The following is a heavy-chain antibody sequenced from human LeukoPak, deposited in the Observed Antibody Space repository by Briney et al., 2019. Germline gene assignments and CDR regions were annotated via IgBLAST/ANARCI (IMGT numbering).Heavy chain of an antibody. J-gene: IGHJ6*03. CDR3: AREQWLSARRLNYYYYYMDV. V-gene: IGHV4-34*01. CDR2: INHSGST. CDR1: GGSFSGYY. D-gene: IGHD6-19*01. Sequence: PSETLSLTCAVYGGSFSGYYWSWIRQPPGKGLEWIGEINHSGSTNYNPSLKSRVTISVDTSKNQFSLKLSSVTAADTAVYYCAREQWLSARRLNYYYYYMDVWGKGTTVTISS.